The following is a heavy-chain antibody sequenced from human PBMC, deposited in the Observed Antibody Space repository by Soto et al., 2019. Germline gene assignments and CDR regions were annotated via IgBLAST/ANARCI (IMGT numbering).Heavy chain of an antibody. V-gene: IGHV1-69*04. Sequence: SVKVSCKASGGTFSSYTISWVRQAPGQGLEWMGRIIPILGIANYAQKFQGRVTITADKSTSTAYMELSSLRSEDTAVYYCAREGPHCSGGRCYFYWGQGTLVTVSS. J-gene: IGHJ4*02. D-gene: IGHD2-15*01. CDR1: GGTFSSYT. CDR2: IIPILGIA. CDR3: AREGPHCSGGRCYFY.